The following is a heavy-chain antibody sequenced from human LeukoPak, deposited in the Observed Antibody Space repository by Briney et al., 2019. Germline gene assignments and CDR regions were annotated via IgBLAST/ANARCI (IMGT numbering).Heavy chain of an antibody. CDR2: IYYSGST. Sequence: KASETLSLTCAVYGGSFCGYYWSWIPPPPGKGLEWIGYIYYSGSTNYNPSLKSRVTISVDTSKNQFSLKLSSVTAADTAVYYCARALYSSSWGRFDPWGQGTLVTVSS. CDR3: ARALYSSSWGRFDP. V-gene: IGHV4-59*01. D-gene: IGHD6-13*01. J-gene: IGHJ5*02. CDR1: GGSFCGYY.